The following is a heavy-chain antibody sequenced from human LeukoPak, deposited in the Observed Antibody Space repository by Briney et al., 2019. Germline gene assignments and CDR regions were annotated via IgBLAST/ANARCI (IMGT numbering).Heavy chain of an antibody. V-gene: IGHV4-34*01. CDR1: GGSFSGYY. CDR3: ARVSSGWSDAFDI. CDR2: INHSGST. J-gene: IGHJ3*02. D-gene: IGHD6-19*01. Sequence: SETLSLTCAVYGGSFSGYYWSWIRQPPGKGLEWIGEINHSGSTNYNPSLKSRVTISVDTSKNQFSLKLSSVAAADTAVYYCARVSSGWSDAFDIWGQGTMATVSS.